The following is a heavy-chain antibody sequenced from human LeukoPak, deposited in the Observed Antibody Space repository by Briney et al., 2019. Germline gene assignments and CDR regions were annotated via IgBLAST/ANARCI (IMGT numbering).Heavy chain of an antibody. CDR2: INPSGGST. V-gene: IGHV1-46*01. J-gene: IGHJ5*02. D-gene: IGHD3-3*01. CDR3: ARVHDLNWFDP. CDR1: GYTFTSYS. Sequence: ASVKVSCKASGYTFTSYSIHWVRQAPGQGLKWLGIINPSGGSTTYAQKFQGRVTMTRDTSTSTVYMELSSLRSEDTAVYYCARVHDLNWFDPWGQGTLVTVSS.